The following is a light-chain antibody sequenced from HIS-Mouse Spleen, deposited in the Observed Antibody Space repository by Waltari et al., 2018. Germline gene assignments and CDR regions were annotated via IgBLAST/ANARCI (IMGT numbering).Light chain of an antibody. CDR3: QVWDSSSDHVV. CDR1: NGGNKS. J-gene: IGLJ2*01. V-gene: IGLV3-21*03. CDR2: DDS. Sequence: SDVLPPPPSVSVAPGKTASITCGGNNGGNKSGRWYQQKPGQAPVLVVYDDSDRPSGIPERVSGSNSGNTATLTISRVEAGDEADYYCQVWDSSSDHVVFGGGTKLTVL.